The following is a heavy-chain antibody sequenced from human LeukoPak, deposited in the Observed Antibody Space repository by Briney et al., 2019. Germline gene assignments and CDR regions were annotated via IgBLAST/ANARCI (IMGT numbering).Heavy chain of an antibody. D-gene: IGHD2-2*02. CDR3: ARARSMDLLYYYMDV. CDR1: GYIFTSHY. CDR2: INPSGGST. J-gene: IGHJ6*03. V-gene: IGHV1-46*01. Sequence: GASVKVSCKASGYIFTSHYIHWVRQAPGQGLEWMGIINPSGGSTTYAQKFQGRVTMARDMSTSTVSMELSGLRSEDTAVYYCARARSMDLLYYYMDVWGKGTTVTVSS.